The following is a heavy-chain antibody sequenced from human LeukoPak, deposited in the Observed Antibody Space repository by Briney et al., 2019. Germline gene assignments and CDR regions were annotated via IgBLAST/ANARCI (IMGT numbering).Heavy chain of an antibody. Sequence: ASVNVSCKASGGTFSSYAISWVRQAPGQGLEWMGGIIPIFGTANYAQKFQGRVTITADESTSTAYMELSSLRSEDTAVYYCARDRDIVVVPAATGGDGMDVWGQGTTVTVSS. CDR1: GGTFSSYA. CDR3: ARDRDIVVVPAATGGDGMDV. CDR2: IIPIFGTA. V-gene: IGHV1-69*13. D-gene: IGHD2-2*01. J-gene: IGHJ6*02.